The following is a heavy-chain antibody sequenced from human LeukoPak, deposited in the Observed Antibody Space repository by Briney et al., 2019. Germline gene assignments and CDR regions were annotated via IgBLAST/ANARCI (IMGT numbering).Heavy chain of an antibody. V-gene: IGHV4-4*07. J-gene: IGHJ5*02. Sequence: PSETLSLTCTVSGGSISSYYWSWIRQPAGKGLEWIGRIYTSGSTNYNPSLKSRVTMSADTSKNQFSLKLSSVTAADTAVYYCARDKYSGYVKGWFDPWGQGTLVTVSS. CDR1: GGSISSYY. CDR2: IYTSGST. D-gene: IGHD5-12*01. CDR3: ARDKYSGYVKGWFDP.